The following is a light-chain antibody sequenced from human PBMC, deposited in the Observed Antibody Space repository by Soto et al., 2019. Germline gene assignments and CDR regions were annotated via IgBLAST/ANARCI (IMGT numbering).Light chain of an antibody. V-gene: IGKV1-5*01. CDR3: LQYSSHSWT. J-gene: IGKJ1*01. CDR1: RSISDW. CDR2: DAS. Sequence: DIQMTQSPSTLSPSVGDRVTITCRASRSISDWLAWYQQKPGKAPKLLIFDASSLKSGVPSRFSGSGSGTEFTLTISGLQPDDVAIYYCLQYSSHSWTFGQGTKVEIK.